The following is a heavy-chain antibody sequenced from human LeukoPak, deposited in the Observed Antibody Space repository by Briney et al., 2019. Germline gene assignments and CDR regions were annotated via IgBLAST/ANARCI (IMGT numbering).Heavy chain of an antibody. J-gene: IGHJ4*02. Sequence: SVKVSCKASGGTFSSYAISWVRQAPGQGLEWMGGIIPIFGTANYAQKFQGRVTITADESTSTAYMELSSLRSEDTAVYYCASPASYYYGSSGSDYFDYWGQGTLVTVSS. CDR2: IIPIFGTA. V-gene: IGHV1-69*13. CDR3: ASPASYYYGSSGSDYFDY. D-gene: IGHD3-22*01. CDR1: GGTFSSYA.